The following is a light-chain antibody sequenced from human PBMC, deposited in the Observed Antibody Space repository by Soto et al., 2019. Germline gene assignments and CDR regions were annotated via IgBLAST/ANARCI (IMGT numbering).Light chain of an antibody. V-gene: IGLV2-14*01. CDR3: TSYTSSSTYV. Sequence: QSALTQPASVSGSPGQSITISCTGTSSDVGGYNYVSWYQQHPGKAPKLMIYDVTNRPSGVSNRFSGSKSGNTASLTISGLQAEEDDYYYCTSYTSSSTYVFGTGTKVTVL. CDR2: DVT. CDR1: SSDVGGYNY. J-gene: IGLJ1*01.